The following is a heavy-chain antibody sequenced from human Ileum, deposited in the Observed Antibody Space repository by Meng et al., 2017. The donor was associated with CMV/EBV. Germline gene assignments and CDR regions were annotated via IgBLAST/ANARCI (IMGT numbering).Heavy chain of an antibody. CDR2: IYYDGAR. V-gene: IGHV4-59*01. CDR3: ARGNRATDANFDY. D-gene: IGHD2-8*01. J-gene: IGHJ4*02. CDR1: GASMRNYY. Sequence: SETLSLTCTVSGASMRNYYWSWIRQPPGKGLEWIGNIYYDGARNYNPSLKSRMIILIDTSKNQFSLKVGSVTAADTAVYYCARGNRATDANFDYWGQGTRVT.